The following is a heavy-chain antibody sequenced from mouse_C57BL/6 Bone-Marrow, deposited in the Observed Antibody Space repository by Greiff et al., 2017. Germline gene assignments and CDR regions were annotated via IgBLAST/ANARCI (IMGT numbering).Heavy chain of an antibody. CDR1: GFTFSSYG. Sequence: EVKLMESGGDLVKPGGSLKLSCAASGFTFSSYGMSWVRQTPDKRLEWVATLSSGGSYTYYPDSVKGRFTISRDNAKNTMYLQMSSLKSEDTAMYYCARSDYWGQGTTLTVAS. J-gene: IGHJ2*01. CDR2: LSSGGSYT. CDR3: ARSDY. V-gene: IGHV5-6*01.